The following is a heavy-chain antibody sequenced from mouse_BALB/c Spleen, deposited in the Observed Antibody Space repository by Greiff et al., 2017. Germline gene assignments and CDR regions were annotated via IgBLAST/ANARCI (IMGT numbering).Heavy chain of an antibody. J-gene: IGHJ2*01. D-gene: IGHD3-3*01. CDR3: ARDGGPFDY. Sequence: EVMLVESGGGLVQPGGSLRLSCATSGFTFTDYYMSWVRQPPGKALEWLGFIRNKANGYTTEYSASVKGRFTISRDNSQSILYLQMNTLRAEDSATYYCARDGGPFDYWGQGTTLTVSS. V-gene: IGHV7-3*02. CDR1: GFTFTDYY. CDR2: IRNKANGYTT.